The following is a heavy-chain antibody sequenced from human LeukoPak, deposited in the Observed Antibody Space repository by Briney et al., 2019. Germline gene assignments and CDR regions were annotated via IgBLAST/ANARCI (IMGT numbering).Heavy chain of an antibody. J-gene: IGHJ6*03. CDR2: IYYSGST. D-gene: IGHD2-15*01. CDR3: ARTTEGYCRGRSCYSYYYYMDV. CDR1: GYSISSGYY. V-gene: IGHV4-61*01. Sequence: SETLSLTCTVSGYSISSGYYWGWIRQPPGKGLEWIGYIYYSGSTNYNPSLRSRVTISVDTSKNQFSLKLSSVTAADTAVYYCARTTEGYCRGRSCYSYYYYMDVWGKGTTVTVSS.